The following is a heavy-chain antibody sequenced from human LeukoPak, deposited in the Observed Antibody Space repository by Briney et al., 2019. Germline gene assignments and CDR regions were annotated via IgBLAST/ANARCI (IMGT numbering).Heavy chain of an antibody. Sequence: SETLSLTCTVSGGSISSYYWSWIRQPAGKGLEWIGRIYTSGSTNYNPSLKSRVTMSVDTSKNQFSLKLSSVTAADTAVYYCARDHAADYEMGFEVVGGWLDPWGQGTLVTVSS. CDR2: IYTSGST. D-gene: IGHD4-17*01. J-gene: IGHJ5*02. CDR3: ARDHAADYEMGFEVVGGWLDP. CDR1: GGSISSYY. V-gene: IGHV4-4*07.